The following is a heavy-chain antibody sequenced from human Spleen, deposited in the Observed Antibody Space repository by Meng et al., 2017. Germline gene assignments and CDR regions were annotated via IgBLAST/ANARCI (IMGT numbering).Heavy chain of an antibody. J-gene: IGHJ6*02. CDR2: INHSGST. CDR3: ARLAGITMVRGVIITLYGMDV. Sequence: SQTLSLTCAVYGGSFSAYYWNWIRQPPGKGLEWIGEINHSGSTNYNPSLESRATISVDTSQNNLSLKLSSVTAADTAVYYCARLAGITMVRGVIITLYGMDVWGQGTTVTVSS. D-gene: IGHD3-10*01. CDR1: GGSFSAYY. V-gene: IGHV4-34*01.